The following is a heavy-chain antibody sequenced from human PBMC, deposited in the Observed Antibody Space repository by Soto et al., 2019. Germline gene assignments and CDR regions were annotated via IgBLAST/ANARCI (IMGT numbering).Heavy chain of an antibody. D-gene: IGHD5-18*01. V-gene: IGHV4-31*03. CDR3: AREYTYGSNFFDC. Sequence: PSDTLSLTCTVSGGSISIAAYYWSWILQHPGKGLEWIGYISHSGSTYYTPSLKSRVIISADTSKNQFSLNLTSVTAADTAVYYCAREYTYGSNFFDCWGQGALVTVSS. CDR2: ISHSGST. J-gene: IGHJ4*02. CDR1: GGSISIAAYY.